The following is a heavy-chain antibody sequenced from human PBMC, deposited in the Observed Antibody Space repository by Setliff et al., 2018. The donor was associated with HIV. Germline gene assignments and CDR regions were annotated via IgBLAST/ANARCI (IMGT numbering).Heavy chain of an antibody. V-gene: IGHV3-15*01. D-gene: IGHD2-8*02. CDR3: STGPTRVSDGVADF. Sequence: GGSLRLSCAVSGFNFKSAWMTWVRQAPGKGLEWVGRIKSNSDGGTSDYAAAVKDGFSFSRDDSKFMLYLQMDSLEIEDTAVYFCSTGPTRVSDGVADFWGPGTLVTVSS. CDR1: GFNFKSAW. CDR2: IKSNSDGGTS. J-gene: IGHJ4*02.